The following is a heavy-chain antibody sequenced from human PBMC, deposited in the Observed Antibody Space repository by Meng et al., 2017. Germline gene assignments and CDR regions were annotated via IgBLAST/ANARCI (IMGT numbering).Heavy chain of an antibody. CDR1: GYTFTDYY. J-gene: IGHJ5*02. D-gene: IGHD1-26*01. CDR2: VDPEDGET. CDR3: ATDLYRDWFDP. V-gene: IGHV1-69-2*01. Sequence: EVQLFQSGAEGKQPGATVNISCKVSGYTFTDYYMHWVQQAPGKGLEWMGLVDPEDGETIYAEKFQGRVTITADTSTDTAYMELSSLRSEDTAVYYCATDLYRDWFDPWGQGTLVTVSS.